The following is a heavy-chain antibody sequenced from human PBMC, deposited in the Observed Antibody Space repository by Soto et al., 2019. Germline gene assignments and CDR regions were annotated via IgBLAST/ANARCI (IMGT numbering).Heavy chain of an antibody. J-gene: IGHJ6*02. Sequence: GGSLRLACAASGFTFSSYGMHWVRQAPGKGLEWVAVIWYDGSNKYYADSVKGRFTISRDNSKNTLYLQMNSLRAEDTAVYYCARDLGLGSSWHPVWYYYYGMDVWGQGTTVTVSS. V-gene: IGHV3-33*01. D-gene: IGHD6-13*01. CDR2: IWYDGSNK. CDR1: GFTFSSYG. CDR3: ARDLGLGSSWHPVWYYYYGMDV.